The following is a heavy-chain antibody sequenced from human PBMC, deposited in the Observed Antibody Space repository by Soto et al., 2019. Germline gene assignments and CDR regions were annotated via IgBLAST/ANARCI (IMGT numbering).Heavy chain of an antibody. V-gene: IGHV3-21*01. CDR1: GFTFSSYS. Sequence: EVQLVESGGGLVKPGGSLRLSCAASGFTFSSYSMNWVRQAPGKGLEWVSSISSSSSYIYYADSVKGRFTISRDNAKNSLYLQMNSLRAEDTAVYYCASLVVVPAASRYYDYYYMDVWGKGTTVTVSS. CDR3: ASLVVVPAASRYYDYYYMDV. CDR2: ISSSSSYI. D-gene: IGHD2-2*01. J-gene: IGHJ6*03.